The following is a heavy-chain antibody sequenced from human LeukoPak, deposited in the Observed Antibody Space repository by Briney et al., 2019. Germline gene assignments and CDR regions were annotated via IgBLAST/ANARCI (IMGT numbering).Heavy chain of an antibody. CDR3: ARQTYYYGSGLDY. Sequence: PSETLSLTCAVYGGSFSGYYWSWIRQPPGKGLEWIGEINHSGSTNYNPSLKSRVTISVDTSKNQFSLKLSSVTAADTAVYYCARQTYYYGSGLDYWGQGTWSPSPQ. J-gene: IGHJ4*02. CDR2: INHSGST. D-gene: IGHD3-10*01. V-gene: IGHV4-34*01. CDR1: GGSFSGYY.